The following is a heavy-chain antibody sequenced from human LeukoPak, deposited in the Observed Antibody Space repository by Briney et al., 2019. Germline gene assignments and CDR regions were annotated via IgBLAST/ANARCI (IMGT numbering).Heavy chain of an antibody. CDR1: GFTFSSYG. CDR3: AKDLASYYYDSSGYYYYGMDV. J-gene: IGHJ6*02. CDR2: ISYDGSNK. Sequence: GRSLRLSCAASGFTFSSYGMHWVRQAPGKGLEWVAVISYDGSNKYYADSVKGRFTISRDNSKNTLYLQMNSLRAEDTAVYYRAKDLASYYYDSSGYYYYGMDVWGQGTTVTVSS. D-gene: IGHD3-22*01. V-gene: IGHV3-30*18.